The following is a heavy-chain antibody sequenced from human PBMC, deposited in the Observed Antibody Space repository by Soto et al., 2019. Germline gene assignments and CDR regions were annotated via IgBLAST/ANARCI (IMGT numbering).Heavy chain of an antibody. Sequence: ASLKVSCKASGYTFTSYFLHWVRQAPGQGLEWMGIINPGAGSTTYAQNFQGRVTMTSDTSTSTVFMELSSLRSDDTAVYYCARVTVNNVLAGPFDYWGQGTLVTVS. J-gene: IGHJ4*02. CDR2: INPGAGST. D-gene: IGHD3-9*01. CDR3: ARVTVNNVLAGPFDY. CDR1: GYTFTSYF. V-gene: IGHV1-46*03.